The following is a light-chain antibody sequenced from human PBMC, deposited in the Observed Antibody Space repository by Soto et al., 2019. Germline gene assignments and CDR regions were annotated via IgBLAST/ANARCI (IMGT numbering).Light chain of an antibody. V-gene: IGKV1-33*01. CDR2: DVS. J-gene: IGKJ5*01. Sequence: DIQMTQSPSSPSASVGDKVTITCQASQDIRKYLNWYQQKPGKTHKLLIYDVSNLETGVQSRFSGSGSGTHFTFTIRSLQFEDFATYYCKQYDDVPLTFGQGTRLEIK. CDR3: KQYDDVPLT. CDR1: QDIRKY.